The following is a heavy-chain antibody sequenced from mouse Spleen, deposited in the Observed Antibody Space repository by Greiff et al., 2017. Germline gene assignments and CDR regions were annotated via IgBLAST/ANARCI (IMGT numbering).Heavy chain of an antibody. V-gene: IGHV5-12*01. D-gene: IGHD1-1*01. CDR3: ASDYYGSNYAMDY. Sequence: EVTLVESGGGLVQPGGSLKLSCAASGFTFSDYYMYWVRQTPEKRLEWVAYISNGGGSTYYPDTVKGRFTLSRDNAKNTLYLQMSRLKSEDTAMYYCASDYYGSNYAMDYWGQGTSVTVSS. J-gene: IGHJ4*01. CDR2: ISNGGGST. CDR1: GFTFSDYY.